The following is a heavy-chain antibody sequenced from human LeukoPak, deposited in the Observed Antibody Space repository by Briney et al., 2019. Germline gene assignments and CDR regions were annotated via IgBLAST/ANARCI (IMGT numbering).Heavy chain of an antibody. Sequence: GGSLRLSCAASGFTFSSYAMSWVRQAPGKGLEWVANIKQDGSEQYYVDSVKGRFTISRDNAKNSLFLQMNSLRAEDTAVYYCARRDHGDYGEEYWGQGTLVTVSS. CDR2: IKQDGSEQ. D-gene: IGHD4-17*01. CDR1: GFTFSSYA. V-gene: IGHV3-7*01. CDR3: ARRDHGDYGEEY. J-gene: IGHJ4*02.